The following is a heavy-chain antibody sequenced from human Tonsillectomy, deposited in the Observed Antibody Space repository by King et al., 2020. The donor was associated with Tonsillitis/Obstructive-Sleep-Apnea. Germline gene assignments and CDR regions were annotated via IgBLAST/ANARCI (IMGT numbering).Heavy chain of an antibody. CDR3: ARSSTVAFDY. Sequence: QVQLQQWGAGLLKPSETLSLPCAAYGGSFSGYYWSWIRQPPGKGLEWIGEINHSGSTNYNPSLKSRVTISVDTSKNQFSLKLSSVTAADTAVYYCARSSTVAFDYWGQGTLVTVSS. CDR2: INHSGST. V-gene: IGHV4-34*01. D-gene: IGHD2-2*01. CDR1: GGSFSGYY. J-gene: IGHJ4*02.